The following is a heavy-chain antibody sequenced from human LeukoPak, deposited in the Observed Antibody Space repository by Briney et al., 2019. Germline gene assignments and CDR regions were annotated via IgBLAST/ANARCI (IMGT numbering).Heavy chain of an antibody. V-gene: IGHV3-23*01. J-gene: IGHJ4*02. CDR3: AKGRRAAAGTYYFDY. CDR1: GFTFNTYA. CDR2: ISGSGGST. Sequence: GGSLRLSCAAPGFTFNTYAMSWVRQAPGKGLEWVSAISGSGGSTFYADSVKGRFTISRDYSKNTLYLQMNSLRAEDTAVYYCAKGRRAAAGTYYFDYWGQGTLVTVSS. D-gene: IGHD6-13*01.